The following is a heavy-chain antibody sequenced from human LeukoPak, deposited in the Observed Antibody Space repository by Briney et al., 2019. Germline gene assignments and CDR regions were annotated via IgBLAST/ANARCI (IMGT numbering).Heavy chain of an antibody. Sequence: GESLKISCEGSGYRFTAYWIAWVRQMPGKGLEWMGTIFPTDSDTRYGPSFQGQVILSADRSTNTAYLQWSGLQASDTATYFCARLNQKGFYYYMDVWGKGTTVAVS. D-gene: IGHD1-14*01. CDR2: IFPTDSDT. V-gene: IGHV5-51*01. CDR1: GYRFTAYW. J-gene: IGHJ6*03. CDR3: ARLNQKGFYYYMDV.